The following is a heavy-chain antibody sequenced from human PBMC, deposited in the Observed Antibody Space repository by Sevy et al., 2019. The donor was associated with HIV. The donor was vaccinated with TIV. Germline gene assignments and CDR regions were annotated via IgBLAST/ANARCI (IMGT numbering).Heavy chain of an antibody. CDR3: AKLASCGGDCYYFDF. CDR2: MNPNSGHT. CDR1: GYTFTDYD. V-gene: IGHV1-8*01. D-gene: IGHD2-21*02. Sequence: ASVKVSCKASGYTFTDYDITWVRQVTGQGLELVGWMNPNSGHTAYTENFQGRVSTTRDTPISTAYMELSSLRSEDTAVYYCAKLASCGGDCYYFDFWGQGTLVTVSS. J-gene: IGHJ4*02.